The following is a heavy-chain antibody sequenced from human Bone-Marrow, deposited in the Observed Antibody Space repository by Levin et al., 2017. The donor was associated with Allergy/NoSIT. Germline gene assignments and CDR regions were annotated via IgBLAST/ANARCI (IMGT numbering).Heavy chain of an antibody. Sequence: GGSLRLSCAASGFTFSDFPMNWIRQAPGKGLQWVSDISSSASTINYADSVKGRFTVSRDNAKSSLFLQMDSLRDEDTAVYYCARLSRVGSGPPRMLDYWGQGTLVTVSS. D-gene: IGHD2-15*01. V-gene: IGHV3-11*01. J-gene: IGHJ4*02. CDR1: GFTFSDFP. CDR2: ISSSASTI. CDR3: ARLSRVGSGPPRMLDY.